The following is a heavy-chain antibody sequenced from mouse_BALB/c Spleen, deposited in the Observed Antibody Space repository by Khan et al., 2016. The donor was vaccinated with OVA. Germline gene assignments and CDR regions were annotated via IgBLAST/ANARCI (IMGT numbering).Heavy chain of an antibody. D-gene: IGHD2-14*01. CDR1: GDSITSGY. CDR2: IIYTGYT. V-gene: IGHV3-8*02. CDR3: ARSTYRYAFVY. Sequence: EVQLVASGPSLVKPSQTLSLTCSVTGDSITSGYWNWIRKFPGNKLEYMGYIIYTGYTYYNPSLKSRISITRHTSKNQYYLHLNSVTDEDTATYYCARSTYRYAFVYWGQGTLVTVSA. J-gene: IGHJ3*01.